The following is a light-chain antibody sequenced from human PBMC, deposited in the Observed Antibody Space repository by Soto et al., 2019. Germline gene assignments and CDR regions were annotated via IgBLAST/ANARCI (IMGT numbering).Light chain of an antibody. Sequence: QSALTQPASVSGSPGQSITLSCTGTGSDIGGYDYVSWYQRHPGKAPKLIIYDVNNRPSGVSTRVSGSKSGNTASLTISGLRAEGEADYYCTSYASGSSHVVFGGGTKLTVL. V-gene: IGLV2-14*01. CDR2: DVN. J-gene: IGLJ2*01. CDR3: TSYASGSSHVV. CDR1: GSDIGGYDY.